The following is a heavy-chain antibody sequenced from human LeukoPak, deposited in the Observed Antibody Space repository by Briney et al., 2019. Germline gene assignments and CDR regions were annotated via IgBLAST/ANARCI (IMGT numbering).Heavy chain of an antibody. D-gene: IGHD4-17*01. CDR2: ISYIGST. CDR1: DDSFSSDY. V-gene: IGHV4-59*01. J-gene: IGHJ3*01. CDR3: VRDLVTVTKGFDL. Sequence: SETLSLTGAVYDDSFSSDYWRGVRQRPGKGLGWMGYISYIGSTNYNPSLKSGVTISIDTSRNQFSLRRSSVSAAGTAVYCCVRDLVTVTKGFDLWGQGTMVSV.